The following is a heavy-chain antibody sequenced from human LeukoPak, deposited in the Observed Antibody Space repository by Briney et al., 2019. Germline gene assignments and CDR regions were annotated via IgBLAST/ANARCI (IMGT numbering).Heavy chain of an antibody. V-gene: IGHV4-59*01. CDR2: ISYSGST. J-gene: IGHJ4*02. Sequence: PSETLSLTCTVSGGSISSYYWSWVRQPPGKRLEWIGYISYSGSTSYNPSLKSRVTISVDTSRNQFSLKLTSVTAADTAVYYCARANVDSAMVLGYWGQGTLVTVSS. CDR1: GGSISSYY. CDR3: ARANVDSAMVLGY. D-gene: IGHD5-18*01.